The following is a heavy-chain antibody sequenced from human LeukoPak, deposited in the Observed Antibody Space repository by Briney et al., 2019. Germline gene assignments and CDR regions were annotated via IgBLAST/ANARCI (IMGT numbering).Heavy chain of an antibody. CDR3: ASGSGYPYYFDS. Sequence: GASVKVFCKASGYTFTSYGISWVRQAPGQGLEWMGWISTYNGNTNYAQKLQGRVTMTTDTFTNTAYMELRSLRSDDTAVYYCASGSGYPYYFDSWGQGTLVTVSS. CDR1: GYTFTSYG. J-gene: IGHJ4*02. D-gene: IGHD3-22*01. CDR2: ISTYNGNT. V-gene: IGHV1-18*01.